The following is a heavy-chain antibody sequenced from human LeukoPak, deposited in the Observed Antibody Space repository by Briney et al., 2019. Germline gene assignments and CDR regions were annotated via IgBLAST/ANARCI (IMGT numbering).Heavy chain of an antibody. Sequence: PGGSLRLSCAASGFTFSAYYMSWVRQAPGKGLEWVSLIYGGGTTYYADSVKGRFTISRDNSKNTLYLQMNSLRAEDTAVYYCARGMGSSWYYFDYWGQGTLVTVSS. CDR2: IYGGGTT. CDR3: ARGMGSSWYYFDY. D-gene: IGHD6-13*01. CDR1: GFTFSAYY. J-gene: IGHJ4*02. V-gene: IGHV3-53*01.